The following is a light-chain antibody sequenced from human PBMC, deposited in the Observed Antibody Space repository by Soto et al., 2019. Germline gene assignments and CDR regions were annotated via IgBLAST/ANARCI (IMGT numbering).Light chain of an antibody. V-gene: IGKV4-1*01. CDR1: QSVLYSSNNKNY. CDR2: WAS. CDR3: QQYYSSPLT. J-gene: IGKJ4*01. Sequence: DIVMTQSPDSLAVSLGERATINCKSSQSVLYSSNNKNYVAWYQQKPGQHPKLLIYWASTRESGVPDRFSGSGSGTDFTLTISSLQAEDVAVYYCQQYYSSPLTFGGGTKVEIK.